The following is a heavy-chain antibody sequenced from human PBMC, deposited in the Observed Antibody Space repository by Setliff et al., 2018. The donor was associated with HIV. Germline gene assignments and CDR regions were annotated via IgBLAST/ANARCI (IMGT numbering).Heavy chain of an antibody. CDR2: IHTSGST. CDR1: GGSMNENH. J-gene: IGHJ3*01. Sequence: LSETLSLTCTVSGGSMNENHWSWIRQSPGKGLEWIAYIHTSGSTYFNPSFVSRVTISIDSSENQFSLKLRSLTAADTAVYFCARTGYAFDLWGPGTMVTVSS. V-gene: IGHV4-4*08. CDR3: ARTGYAFDL.